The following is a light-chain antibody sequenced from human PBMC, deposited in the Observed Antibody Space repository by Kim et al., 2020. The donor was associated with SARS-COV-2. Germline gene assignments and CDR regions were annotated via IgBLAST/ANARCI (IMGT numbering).Light chain of an antibody. CDR1: QSVNNN. Sequence: EIVMTQSPATLSVSPGERATLSCRASQSVNNNLAWYQQKPGQAPRLLIYDASTRATDIPARFSGSGSGTEFTLTISSLQSEDFAVYYCQQYNNWTPWTFGQGTKVDIK. J-gene: IGKJ1*01. V-gene: IGKV3-15*01. CDR2: DAS. CDR3: QQYNNWTPWT.